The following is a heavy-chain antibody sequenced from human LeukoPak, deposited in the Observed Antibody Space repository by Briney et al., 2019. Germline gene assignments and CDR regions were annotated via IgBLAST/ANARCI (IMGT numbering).Heavy chain of an antibody. V-gene: IGHV3-53*01. CDR1: DFTVSTNY. J-gene: IGHJ4*02. Sequence: GGSLRLSCAGYDFTVSTNYMSWVRQAPGKGLKWVSVIYSGGKTYYADSVKGRFTISRDNSKNTVYLQMNSLRAEDTAVYYCARVAAGKVIDYWGQGTLVIVSS. CDR3: ARVAAGKVIDY. D-gene: IGHD6-13*01. CDR2: IYSGGKT.